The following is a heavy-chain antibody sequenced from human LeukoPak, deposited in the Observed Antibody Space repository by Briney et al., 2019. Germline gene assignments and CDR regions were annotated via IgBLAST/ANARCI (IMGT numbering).Heavy chain of an antibody. J-gene: IGHJ6*03. CDR1: GGSISSSSYY. V-gene: IGHV4-39*07. D-gene: IGHD6-19*01. CDR3: ASGWYNGYYYYYMDV. Sequence: SETLSLTCTVSGGSISSSSYYWGWIRQPPGKGLEWIGSIYYSGSTYYNPSLKSRVTISVDTSKNQFSLKLSSVTAADTAVYYCASGWYNGYYYYYMDVWGKGTTATISS. CDR2: IYYSGST.